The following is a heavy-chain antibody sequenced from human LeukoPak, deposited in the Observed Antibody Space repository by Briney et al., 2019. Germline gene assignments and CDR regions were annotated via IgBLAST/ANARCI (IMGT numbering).Heavy chain of an antibody. J-gene: IGHJ6*02. CDR3: ARESVVPAVNYYYGMDV. CDR2: IYYSGST. Sequence: SETLSLTCTVSGGSISSYYWSWIRQHPGKGLEWIGYIYYSGSTYYNPSLKSRVTISVDTSKNQFSLKLSSVTAADTAVYYCARESVVPAVNYYYGMDVWGQGTTVTVSS. CDR1: GGSISSYY. V-gene: IGHV4-59*06. D-gene: IGHD2-2*01.